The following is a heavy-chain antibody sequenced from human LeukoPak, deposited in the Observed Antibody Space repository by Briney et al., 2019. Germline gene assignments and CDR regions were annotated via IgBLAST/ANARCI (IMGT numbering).Heavy chain of an antibody. V-gene: IGHV1-18*01. J-gene: IGHJ4*02. CDR3: ARADSGSYFDF. CDR2: ISAYNGNT. D-gene: IGHD1-26*01. CDR1: GGTFSSHG. Sequence: ASVKVSCKASGGTFSSHGISWVRQAPGQGLEWMGWISAYNGNTNYAQKLQGRVTMTTDTSTSTAYMELRSLRSDDTAVYYCARADSGSYFDFWGQGTLVTVSS.